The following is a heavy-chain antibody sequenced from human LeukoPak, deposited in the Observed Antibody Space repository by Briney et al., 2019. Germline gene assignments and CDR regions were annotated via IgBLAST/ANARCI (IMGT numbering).Heavy chain of an antibody. CDR3: ARGKTVTHYYYYGMDV. CDR1: GYTFTAYY. Sequence: ASVKVSCKASGYTFTAYYVHWVRQAPGQGLEWMGWMNPNSGNTGYAQKFQGRVTMTRNTSISTAYMELSSLRSEDTAVYYCARGKTVTHYYYYGMDVWGQGTTVTVSS. J-gene: IGHJ6*02. D-gene: IGHD4-17*01. V-gene: IGHV1-8*02. CDR2: MNPNSGNT.